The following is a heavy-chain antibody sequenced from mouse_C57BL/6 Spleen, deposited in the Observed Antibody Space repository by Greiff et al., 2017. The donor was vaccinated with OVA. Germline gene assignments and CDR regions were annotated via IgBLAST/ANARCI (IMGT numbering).Heavy chain of an antibody. CDR1: GYTFTSYW. CDR2: IHPNSGST. V-gene: IGHV1-64*01. Sequence: VQLQQPGAELVKPGASVKLSCKASGYTFTSYWMHWVKQRPGQGLEWIGMIHPNSGSTNYNEKFKSKATLTVDKSSSTAYMQLSSLTSEDSAVYYCARDYYAGPYAMDYWGQGTSVTVSS. D-gene: IGHD1-1*01. J-gene: IGHJ4*01. CDR3: ARDYYAGPYAMDY.